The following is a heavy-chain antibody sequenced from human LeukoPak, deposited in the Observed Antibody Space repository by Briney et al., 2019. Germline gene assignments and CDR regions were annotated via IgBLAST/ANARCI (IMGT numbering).Heavy chain of an antibody. J-gene: IGHJ5*02. Sequence: MPSETLSLTCTVSGGSVSSGSYYWSWIRQPPGKGLEWIGYIYYSGSTNYNPSLKSRVTISVDTSKNQFSLKLSSVTAADTAVYYCARDYVKSSSWYRYNWFDPWGQGTLVTVSS. V-gene: IGHV4-61*01. CDR2: IYYSGST. CDR1: GGSVSSGSYY. CDR3: ARDYVKSSSWYRYNWFDP. D-gene: IGHD6-13*01.